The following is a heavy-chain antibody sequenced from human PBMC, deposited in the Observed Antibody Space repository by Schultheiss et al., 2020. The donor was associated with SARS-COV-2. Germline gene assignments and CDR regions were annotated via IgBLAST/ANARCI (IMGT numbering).Heavy chain of an antibody. CDR2: IYWDDDK. CDR1: GFSLSTSGVG. V-gene: IGHV2-5*02. D-gene: IGHD4-17*01. J-gene: IGHJ4*02. Sequence: SGPTLVKPTQTLTLTCTFSGFSLSTSGVGVGWIRQPPGKALEWLALIYWDDDKRYSPSLKSRLTITKDTSKNQVVLTMTNMDPVDTAMYYCARIRGSDYGVDYWGQGTLVTVSS. CDR3: ARIRGSDYGVDY.